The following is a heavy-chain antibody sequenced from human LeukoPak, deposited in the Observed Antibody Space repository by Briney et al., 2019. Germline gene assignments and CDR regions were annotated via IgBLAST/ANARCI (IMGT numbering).Heavy chain of an antibody. V-gene: IGHV4-39*07. J-gene: IGHJ5*02. Sequence: PSETLSLTCTVSGGSISSSSYYWGWIRQPPGKGLEWIGSIYYSGSTYYNPSLKSRVTISVDTSKNQFSLKLNSVTAADTAIYYCARFYDFWSAYYWFDPWGQGTLVTVSS. D-gene: IGHD3-3*01. CDR2: IYYSGST. CDR3: ARFYDFWSAYYWFDP. CDR1: GGSISSSSYY.